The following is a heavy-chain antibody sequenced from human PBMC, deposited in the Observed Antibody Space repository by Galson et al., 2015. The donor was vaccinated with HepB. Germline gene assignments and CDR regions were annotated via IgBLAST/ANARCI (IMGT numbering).Heavy chain of an antibody. CDR3: TRDSRRDGYNGRAFNV. J-gene: IGHJ3*01. Sequence: SLRLSCATSGFTFGDYAVSWFRQAPGKGLEWVGFIRSNAYGGTIEYAASAKGRFTISRDDSKSIAYLQMNSLKTADTAVYYCTRDSRRDGYNGRAFNVWGQGTMVTVSS. CDR1: GFTFGDYA. V-gene: IGHV3-49*03. D-gene: IGHD5-24*01. CDR2: IRSNAYGGTI.